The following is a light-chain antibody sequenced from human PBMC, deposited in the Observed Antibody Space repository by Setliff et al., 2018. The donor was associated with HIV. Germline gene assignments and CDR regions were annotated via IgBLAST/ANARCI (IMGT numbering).Light chain of an antibody. V-gene: IGLV2-23*01. CDR2: EAT. CDR3: CSFAGDTIYVL. Sequence: QSALAQPASVSGSPGQSITISCTGTSSDIGNSNLVSWYQQHPGKAPKLIIYEATQRPSGFSNRFSGSKSGNTASLTISGLQAEDEADYYCCSFAGDTIYVLFGGGTKVT. J-gene: IGLJ2*01. CDR1: SSDIGNSNL.